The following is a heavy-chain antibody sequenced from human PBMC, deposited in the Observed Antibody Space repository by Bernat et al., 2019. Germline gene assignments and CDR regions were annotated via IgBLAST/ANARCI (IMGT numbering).Heavy chain of an antibody. J-gene: IGHJ6*03. CDR2: IYYSGAT. V-gene: IGHV4-39*01. CDR1: GGSISGSSYN. CDR3: ARHSHYYYQMDV. Sequence: QLQLQESGPGLVKPSETLSLTCTVSGGSISGSSYNWGWIRQPPGKGLEFIGSIYYSGATYYNPSLKSRVTISVDTSKNQLSLRLSSVTAADTAVYYCARHSHYYYQMDVWGKGTTVTVSS.